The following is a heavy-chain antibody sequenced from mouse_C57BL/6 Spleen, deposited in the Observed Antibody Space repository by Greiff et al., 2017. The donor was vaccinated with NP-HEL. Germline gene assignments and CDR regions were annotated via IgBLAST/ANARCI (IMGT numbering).Heavy chain of an antibody. CDR2: ISNGGGST. Sequence: EVQRVESGGGLVQPGGSLKLSCAASGFTFSDYYMYWVRQTPEKRLEWVAYISNGGGSTYYPDTVKGRFTISRDNAKNTLYLQMSRLKSEDTAMYYCARHYPYYAMDYWGQGTSVTVSS. CDR3: ARHYPYYAMDY. V-gene: IGHV5-12*01. J-gene: IGHJ4*01. CDR1: GFTFSDYY. D-gene: IGHD5-5*01.